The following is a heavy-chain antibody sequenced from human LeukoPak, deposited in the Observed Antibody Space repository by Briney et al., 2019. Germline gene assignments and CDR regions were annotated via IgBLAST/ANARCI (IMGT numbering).Heavy chain of an antibody. CDR3: ARVSEGYDDRSGYYWYFDL. J-gene: IGHJ2*01. Sequence: SETLSLTCTVSGGSISSSDYYWSWIRQPPGKGLEWIGYIYYSGSTYYNPSLKSRVTISVDTSKKQYSLKLSSVTVADTAVYYCARVSEGYDDRSGYYWYFDLWGRGTLVTVSS. V-gene: IGHV4-31*03. D-gene: IGHD3-22*01. CDR2: IYYSGST. CDR1: GGSISSSDYY.